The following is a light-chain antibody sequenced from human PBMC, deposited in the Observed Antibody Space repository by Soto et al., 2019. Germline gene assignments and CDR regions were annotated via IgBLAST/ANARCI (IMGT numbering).Light chain of an antibody. Sequence: ETVMTQSPATLSVSPGERPTLSCRASQSVSSNLAWYQQKPGQAPRLLIYDASTRATGIPARFSGSGSGTEFTLKISSLQSEDFAVYYCQQYNTSPLTFGPGTKVDIK. CDR2: DAS. V-gene: IGKV3-15*01. J-gene: IGKJ3*01. CDR1: QSVSSN. CDR3: QQYNTSPLT.